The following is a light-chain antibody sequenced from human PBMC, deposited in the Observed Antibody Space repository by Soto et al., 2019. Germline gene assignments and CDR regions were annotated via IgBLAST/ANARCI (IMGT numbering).Light chain of an antibody. CDR1: QSVSSN. J-gene: IGKJ2*01. Sequence: EIVMTQSPDTLSVSPGERATLSCRASQSVSSNLAWYQQKPGQAPRLLIYGASTRATGFPARFSGSGSGTEFTLTISSLHSEDFAVYYCHHYNSWPYTFGQGTKVEIK. V-gene: IGKV3-15*01. CDR2: GAS. CDR3: HHYNSWPYT.